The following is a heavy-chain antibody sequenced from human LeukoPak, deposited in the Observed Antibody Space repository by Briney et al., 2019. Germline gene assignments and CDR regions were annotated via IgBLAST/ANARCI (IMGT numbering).Heavy chain of an antibody. CDR2: IIPIFGTA. CDR3: ARARRGYDWAFDY. J-gene: IGHJ4*02. V-gene: IGHV1-69*13. Sequence: SVKVSCKASGGTFSSYAISWVRQAPGQGLEWMGGIIPIFGTANYAQKFQGRVTITADESTSTAYMELSSLRPEDTAVYYCARARRGYDWAFDYWGQGTLVTVPS. CDR1: GGTFSSYA. D-gene: IGHD5-12*01.